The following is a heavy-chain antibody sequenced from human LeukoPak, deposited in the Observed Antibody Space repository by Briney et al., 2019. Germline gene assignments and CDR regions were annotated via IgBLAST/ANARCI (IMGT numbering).Heavy chain of an antibody. CDR1: GYTFTSYY. V-gene: IGHV1-46*01. CDR3: ARVGSLYAPFRLYYCMDV. J-gene: IGHJ6*02. D-gene: IGHD2-8*01. Sequence: ASVKVSCKASGYTFTSYYMHWVRQAPGQGVEWMGIINPSGGSTSYAQKFQGRVTMTSDTSTSTVYMELSSLRSEDTAVYYCARVGSLYAPFRLYYCMDVWGQGTTVTVSS. CDR2: INPSGGST.